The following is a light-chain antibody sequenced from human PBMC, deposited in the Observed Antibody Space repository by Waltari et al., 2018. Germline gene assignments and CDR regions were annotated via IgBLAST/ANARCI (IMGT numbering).Light chain of an antibody. V-gene: IGKV1-5*03. Sequence: DIQMTQSPSTLSASVGDRVTITCRASQSISSWLAWDQQKPGKAPKLLIYKASSLESGVPSRFGGSGSGTEFTLTISSLQPDDFATYYCQQYNSYSWTFGQGTKVEIK. CDR2: KAS. J-gene: IGKJ1*01. CDR3: QQYNSYSWT. CDR1: QSISSW.